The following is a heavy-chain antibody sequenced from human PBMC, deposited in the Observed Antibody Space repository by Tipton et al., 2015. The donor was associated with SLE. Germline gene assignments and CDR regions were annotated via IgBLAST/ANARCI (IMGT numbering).Heavy chain of an antibody. CDR1: GYSIRNGYY. J-gene: IGHJ5*02. Sequence: TLSLTCNVSGYSIRNGYYWGWIRRAPGKGLEWTGTIHHSGITYYNPSLKSRVTISVDTSKNQFSLKLSSVTAADTAVYYCARAGGGDSNWFDPWGQGTLVTVSS. V-gene: IGHV4-38-2*02. D-gene: IGHD2-21*01. CDR3: ARAGGGDSNWFDP. CDR2: IHHSGIT.